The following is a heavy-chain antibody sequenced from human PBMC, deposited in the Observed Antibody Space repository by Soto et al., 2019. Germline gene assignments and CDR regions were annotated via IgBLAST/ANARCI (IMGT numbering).Heavy chain of an antibody. J-gene: IGHJ6*02. CDR2: ISWDGGST. V-gene: IGHV3-43*01. D-gene: IGHD6-19*01. CDR3: AKDLSKKWLVRYYYGMDV. Sequence: EVQLVESGGVVVQPGGSLRLSCAASGSTFDDYTMHWVRQAPGKGLEWVSLISWDGGSTYYADSVKGRFTISRDNSKNSLYLQMNSLRTEDTALYYCAKDLSKKWLVRYYYGMDVWGQGTTVTVSS. CDR1: GSTFDDYT.